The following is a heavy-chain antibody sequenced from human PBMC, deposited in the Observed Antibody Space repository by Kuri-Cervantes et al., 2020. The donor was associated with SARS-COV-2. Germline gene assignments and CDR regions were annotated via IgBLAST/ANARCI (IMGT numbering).Heavy chain of an antibody. D-gene: IGHD3-3*01. CDR2: IYYTGTT. Sequence: SETLSLTCTVSGGSISSSSYYWGWIRQPPGKGLEWIGSIYYTGTTYYNSSLKSRATISVDTSKNQFSLKLGSVTAADTAVYYCARQMMSTITIFGVVITRHWFDPWGQGTLVTVSS. J-gene: IGHJ5*02. CDR3: ARQMMSTITIFGVVITRHWFDP. CDR1: GGSISSSSYY. V-gene: IGHV4-39*01.